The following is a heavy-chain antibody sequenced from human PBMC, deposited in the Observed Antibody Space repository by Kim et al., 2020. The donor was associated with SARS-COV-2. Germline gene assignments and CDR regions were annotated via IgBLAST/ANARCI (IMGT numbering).Heavy chain of an antibody. J-gene: IGHJ4*02. CDR1: GYTFTSYY. V-gene: IGHV1-2*02. Sequence: ASVKVSCKASGYTFTSYYMHWVRQAPGQGLEWMGWINPNSGGTNYAQKFQGRVTMTRDTSISTAYMELSRLRSDDTAVYYCARDYCTNGVCYTDYWGQGTLVTVSS. CDR3: ARDYCTNGVCYTDY. CDR2: INPNSGGT. D-gene: IGHD2-8*01.